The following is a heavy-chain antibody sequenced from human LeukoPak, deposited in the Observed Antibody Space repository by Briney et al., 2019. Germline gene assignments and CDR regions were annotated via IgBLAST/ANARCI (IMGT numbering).Heavy chain of an antibody. CDR2: IKSKTDGGTT. V-gene: IGHV3-15*01. Sequence: GGSLRLSCAASGFTFINAWMSWVRQAPGKGLEWVGRIKSKTDGGTTDYAAPVKGRFTISKDDSKNTLYLQMNSLKTEDTAVYYCTTSDTYYYDSSGYKFDYWGQGTLVTVSS. CDR3: TTSDTYYYDSSGYKFDY. D-gene: IGHD3-22*01. CDR1: GFTFINAW. J-gene: IGHJ4*02.